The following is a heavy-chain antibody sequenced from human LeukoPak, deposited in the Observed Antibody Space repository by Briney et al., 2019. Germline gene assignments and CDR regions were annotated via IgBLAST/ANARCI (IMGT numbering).Heavy chain of an antibody. D-gene: IGHD4-17*01. CDR2: MNPHSGNT. CDR1: GGTFSSYA. V-gene: IGHV1-8*03. CDR3: ARGQYGDSSFDY. Sequence: ASVKVSCKASGGTFSSYAISWVRQAPGQGLEWMGWMNPHSGNTGSAQKFQGRVTITKNASISTAYMELSSLRSEDTAVYYCARGQYGDSSFDYWGQGTLVTVSS. J-gene: IGHJ4*02.